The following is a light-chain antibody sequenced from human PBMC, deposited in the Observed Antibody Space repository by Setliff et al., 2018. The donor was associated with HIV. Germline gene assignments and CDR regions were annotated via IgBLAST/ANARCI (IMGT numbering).Light chain of an antibody. V-gene: IGLV1-47*01. CDR1: SSNVGSSF. J-gene: IGLJ2*01. Sequence: QGPSTSGTPGQRVTISCPGSSSNVGSSFVYWYQQVPGTAPKLLIFKNNQRPSGVPDRFSGTKSGTSASLAISGLRPEDEADYYCAAWDDNLSVVFGGGTKVTVL. CDR3: AAWDDNLSVV. CDR2: KNN.